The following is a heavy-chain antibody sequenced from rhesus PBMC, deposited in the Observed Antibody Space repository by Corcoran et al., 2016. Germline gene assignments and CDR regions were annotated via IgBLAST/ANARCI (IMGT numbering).Heavy chain of an antibody. V-gene: IGHV4-122*02. D-gene: IGHD6-13*01. CDR3: AREGWPQLIHY. CDR1: GYSISSGYYY. Sequence: QVQLQESGPGLVKPSETLSLTCAVSGYSISSGYYYWSWIRQPPGKGLEWIGYITYSGSTSYNPSLKSRVTISRDTSKNQFSLKLSSVTAADTAVYYCAREGWPQLIHYWGQGVLVTVSS. CDR2: ITYSGST. J-gene: IGHJ4*01.